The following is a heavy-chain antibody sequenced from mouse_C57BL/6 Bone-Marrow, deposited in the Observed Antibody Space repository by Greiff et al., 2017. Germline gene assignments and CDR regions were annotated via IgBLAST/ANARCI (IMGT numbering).Heavy chain of an antibody. CDR3: ARGYDYDYAMDY. CDR1: GYSFTDYN. V-gene: IGHV1-39*01. D-gene: IGHD2-4*01. J-gene: IGHJ4*01. Sequence: EVQLQQSGPELVKPGASVKISCKASGYSFTDYNMNWVKQSNGKSLEWIGVITPNYGTTSYNQKFKGKATLPVDQSSSTAYMQVNSLTSEDSAVYYCARGYDYDYAMDYWGQGTAVTVSS. CDR2: ITPNYGTT.